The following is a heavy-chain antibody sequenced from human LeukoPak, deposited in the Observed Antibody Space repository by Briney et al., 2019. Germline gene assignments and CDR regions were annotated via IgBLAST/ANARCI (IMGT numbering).Heavy chain of an antibody. CDR2: MNPNSGNT. D-gene: IGHD3-16*01. CDR3: AGEEYRVMITFGGVTS. Sequence: GASVKVSCKASGYTFTSYDINWVRQATGQGLEWMGWMNPNSGNTGYAQKFQGRVTMTRNTSISTAYMELSSLRSEDTAVYYCAGEEYRVMITFGGVTSWGQGTMVTVSS. CDR1: GYTFTSYD. J-gene: IGHJ3*01. V-gene: IGHV1-8*01.